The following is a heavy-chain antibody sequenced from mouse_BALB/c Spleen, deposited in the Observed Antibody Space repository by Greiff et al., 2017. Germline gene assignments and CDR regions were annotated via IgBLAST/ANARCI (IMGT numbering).Heavy chain of an antibody. J-gene: IGHJ3*01. CDR3: ARSQTARGTGFAY. V-gene: IGHV1S126*01. CDR2: IDPSDSET. Sequence: VQLVESGPQLVRPGASVKISCKASGYSFTSYWMHWVKQRPGQGLEWIGMIDPSDSETRLNQKFKDKATLTVDKSSSTAYMQLSSPTSEDSAVYYCARSQTARGTGFAYWGQGTLVTVSA. D-gene: IGHD3-2*01. CDR1: GYSFTSYW.